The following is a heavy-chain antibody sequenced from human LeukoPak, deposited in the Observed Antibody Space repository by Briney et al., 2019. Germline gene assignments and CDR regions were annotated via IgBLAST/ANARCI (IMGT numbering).Heavy chain of an antibody. CDR2: ISYDGSNK. J-gene: IGHJ4*02. Sequence: GGSLRLSCAASGFTFSSYVMHWVRQAPGKGLEWVAVISYDGSNKYYADSVKGRFTISRDNSKNTLFVQMNSLRAEDTAFYYCARDHDYYGSGDYYPDYWGQGTLVTVSS. CDR1: GFTFSSYV. CDR3: ARDHDYYGSGDYYPDY. D-gene: IGHD3-10*01. V-gene: IGHV3-30-3*01.